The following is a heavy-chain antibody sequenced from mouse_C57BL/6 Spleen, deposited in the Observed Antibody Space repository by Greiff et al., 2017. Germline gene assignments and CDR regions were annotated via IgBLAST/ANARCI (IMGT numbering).Heavy chain of an antibody. V-gene: IGHV5-6*01. CDR1: GFTFSSYG. Sequence: EVKLMESGGDLVKPGGSLKLSCAASGFTFSSYGMSWVRPTPDKRLEWVATISSGGSYTYYPDSVKGRFTINRDNAKNTLYLQMSSLKSEDTTMYYCARHGHYDGEVDAMDYWGQGTSVTVSS. CDR2: ISSGGSYT. J-gene: IGHJ4*01. D-gene: IGHD2-3*01. CDR3: ARHGHYDGEVDAMDY.